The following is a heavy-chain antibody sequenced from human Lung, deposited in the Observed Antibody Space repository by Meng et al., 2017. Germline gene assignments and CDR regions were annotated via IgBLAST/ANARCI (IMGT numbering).Heavy chain of an antibody. CDR3: TRDQLWFGDFDY. V-gene: IGHV3-33*01. Sequence: QVQLVGSWGGGVQPGKSLSLSCAASGFTLSYFGMHWVRQAPGKGLEWLAIIWFDGSKAYYADSVKGRFTISRDNSKNTVYLQMNSLRGEDTAVYYCTRDQLWFGDFDYWGQGTLVTVSS. D-gene: IGHD3-10*01. CDR2: IWFDGSKA. J-gene: IGHJ4*02. CDR1: GFTLSYFG.